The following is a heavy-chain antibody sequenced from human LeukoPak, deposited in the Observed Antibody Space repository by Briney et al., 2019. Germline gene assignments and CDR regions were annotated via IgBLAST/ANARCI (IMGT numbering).Heavy chain of an antibody. CDR3: ATLYCSSTSCSIGKGDY. J-gene: IGHJ4*02. V-gene: IGHV1-2*02. Sequence: ASVKVSCKASGYTFTGYYIHWVRQVPGQGLEWMGWINPNSGGTNHAQKFQGRVTMTRDTSISTAYMELSSLRSDDTAVYYCATLYCSSTSCSIGKGDYWGQGTLVTVSS. CDR2: INPNSGGT. CDR1: GYTFTGYY. D-gene: IGHD2-2*01.